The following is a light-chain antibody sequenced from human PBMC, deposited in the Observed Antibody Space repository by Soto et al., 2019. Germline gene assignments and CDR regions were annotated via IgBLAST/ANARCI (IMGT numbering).Light chain of an antibody. CDR2: GSS. J-gene: IGKJ4*01. CDR1: QSVSRNY. Sequence: EIVLTQSPGTLSLSPGERATLSCRASQSVSRNYVAWYQHKPGQTPRLLIYGSSSRANGIPDRFRGSGSGTDFTLTVSRLEPEDFAVYFCQQYGSSPRTFGGGTKVEIE. CDR3: QQYGSSPRT. V-gene: IGKV3-20*01.